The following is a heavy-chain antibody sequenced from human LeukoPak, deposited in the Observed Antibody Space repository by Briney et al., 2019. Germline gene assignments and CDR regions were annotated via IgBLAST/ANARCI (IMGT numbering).Heavy chain of an antibody. V-gene: IGHV3-23*01. J-gene: IGHJ4*02. CDR2: FSGGGDS. CDR1: GFTSGIYA. Sequence: GGSLRLSCAASGFTSGIYAVSWVRQAPGKGLEWVSAFSGGGDSYYADSVKGRFTISRDNPKKILYLQMNSLRAEDTAVYYCGKEVERHFDLKYWGQGTLVTVSS. CDR3: GKEVERHFDLKY.